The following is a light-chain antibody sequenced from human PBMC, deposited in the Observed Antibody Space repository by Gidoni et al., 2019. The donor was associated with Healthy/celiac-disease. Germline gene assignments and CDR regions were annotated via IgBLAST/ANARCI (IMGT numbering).Light chain of an antibody. CDR1: QSVSSY. V-gene: IGKV3-11*01. J-gene: IGKJ4*01. Sequence: EIVLTQSPATLSLSPGERATISCRASQSVSSYLAWYQQKPGQAPRLLIYDASNRATCIPARFSGSGSGTDFTPTISSLEPEDFAVYYCQQRSNWPLTFGGGTKVEIK. CDR3: QQRSNWPLT. CDR2: DAS.